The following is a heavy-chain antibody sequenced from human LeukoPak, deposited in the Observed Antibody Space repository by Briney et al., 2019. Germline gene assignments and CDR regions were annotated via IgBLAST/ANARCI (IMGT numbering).Heavy chain of an antibody. V-gene: IGHV5-51*01. D-gene: IGHD5-24*01. CDR1: GYSFTSYW. J-gene: IGHJ3*02. CDR3: ASHSHRGRDGYIDAFDI. Sequence: GESLKIPCKGSGYSFTSYWIGWVRQLPGKGLEWMGIIYPGDSDTRYSPSFQGQVTISADKSISTAYLQWSSLKASDTAMYYCASHSHRGRDGYIDAFDIWGQGTMVTVSS. CDR2: IYPGDSDT.